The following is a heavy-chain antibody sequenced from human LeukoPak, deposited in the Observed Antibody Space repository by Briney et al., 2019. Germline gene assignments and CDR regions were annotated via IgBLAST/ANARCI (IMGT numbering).Heavy chain of an antibody. Sequence: SETLSLTCTVSGGSISSYYWSWIRQPAGKGLEWIGRIYTSGSTNYNPSLKSRVTMSVDTSKNQFSLKLSSVTAADTAVYYCARGYCSSTSCYGETFDIWGQGTMVTVSS. CDR3: ARGYCSSTSCYGETFDI. V-gene: IGHV4-4*07. CDR1: GGSISSYY. D-gene: IGHD2-2*01. J-gene: IGHJ3*02. CDR2: IYTSGST.